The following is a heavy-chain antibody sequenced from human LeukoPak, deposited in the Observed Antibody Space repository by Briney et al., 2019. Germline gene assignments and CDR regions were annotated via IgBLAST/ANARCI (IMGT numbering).Heavy chain of an antibody. V-gene: IGHV4-59*01. J-gene: IGHJ4*02. Sequence: SETLSLTCTVSGGSISSYYWSWIRQPPGKGLEWIGYIYYSGSTNYNPSLKSRVSISVDTSKNQFSLKLSSVTAADTAVYYCARAITMVRGVIDWGQGTLVTVSS. D-gene: IGHD3-10*01. CDR2: IYYSGST. CDR3: ARAITMVRGVID. CDR1: GGSISSYY.